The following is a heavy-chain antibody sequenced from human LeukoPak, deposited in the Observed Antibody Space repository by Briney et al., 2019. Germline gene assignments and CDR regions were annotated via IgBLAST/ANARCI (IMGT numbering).Heavy chain of an antibody. J-gene: IGHJ4*02. CDR2: ISAYNGNT. V-gene: IGHV1-18*01. CDR3: ARGWWDDILTGYYADY. D-gene: IGHD3-9*01. Sequence: ASVKVSCKASGYTFTSYGISWVRQAPGQGPEWMGWISAYNGNTNYAQKLQGRVTMTTDTSTSTAYMELRSLRSDDTAAYYCARGWWDDILTGYYADYWGQGTLVTVSS. CDR1: GYTFTSYG.